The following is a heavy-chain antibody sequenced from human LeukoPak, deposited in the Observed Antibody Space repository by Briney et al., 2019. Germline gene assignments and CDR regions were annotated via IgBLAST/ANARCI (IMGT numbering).Heavy chain of an antibody. CDR2: TYHRSKWYN. CDR1: GDSVSSNSAA. D-gene: IGHD1-26*01. V-gene: IGHV6-1*01. CDR3: ARGLKVGATLFRLSTYYFDY. Sequence: SQTLSLTCAISGDSVSSNSAAWNWIRQSPSRGLEWLGRTYHRSKWYNDYAVSVKRRITINPDTSKNQFSLKLSSVTAADTAVYYCARGLKVGATLFRLSTYYFDYWGQGTLVTVSS. J-gene: IGHJ4*02.